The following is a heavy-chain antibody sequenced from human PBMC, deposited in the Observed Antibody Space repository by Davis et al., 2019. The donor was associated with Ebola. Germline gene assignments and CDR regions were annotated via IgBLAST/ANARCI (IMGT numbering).Heavy chain of an antibody. V-gene: IGHV3-11*01. CDR1: GFTFSDYY. CDR3: AKDIEDYYYYGMDV. CDR2: ISSSGSTI. J-gene: IGHJ6*02. D-gene: IGHD1-26*01. Sequence: GGSLRLSCAASGFTFSDYYMSWIRQAPGKGLEWVSYISSSGSTIYYADSVKGRFTISRDNAKNSLYLQMNSLRAEDTALYYCAKDIEDYYYYGMDVWGQGTTVTVSS.